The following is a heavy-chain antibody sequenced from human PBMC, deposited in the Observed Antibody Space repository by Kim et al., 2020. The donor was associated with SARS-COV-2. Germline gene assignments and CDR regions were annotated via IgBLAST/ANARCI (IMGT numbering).Heavy chain of an antibody. J-gene: IGHJ4*02. D-gene: IGHD4-17*01. V-gene: IGHV3-74*01. CDR3: ARLCVSGSGEFFDY. Sequence: AEDVKGQVTISRDNAKNTLYLQMASLRAEDTAVYFCARLCVSGSGEFFDYWGQGTLVTVSS.